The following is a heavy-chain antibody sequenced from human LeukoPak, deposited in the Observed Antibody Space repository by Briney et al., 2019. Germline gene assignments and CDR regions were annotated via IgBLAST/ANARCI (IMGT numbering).Heavy chain of an antibody. CDR3: ARVPDIVAPFDY. V-gene: IGHV3-30*03. J-gene: IGHJ4*02. Sequence: GGSLRLSCAASGFTFSSYGMHWVRQAPGKGLEWVAVISYDGSNKYYADSVKGRFTISRDNSKNSLYLQMNSLRAEDTAVYYCARVPDIVAPFDYWGQGTLVTVSS. D-gene: IGHD5-12*01. CDR1: GFTFSSYG. CDR2: ISYDGSNK.